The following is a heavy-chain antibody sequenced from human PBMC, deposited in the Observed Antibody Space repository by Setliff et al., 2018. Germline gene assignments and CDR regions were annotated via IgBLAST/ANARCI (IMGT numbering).Heavy chain of an antibody. Sequence: GGSLRFSCAASGFTFNKYWMTWVRQAPGKGLVWVSRIDPYGSFTAYADSVKGRFTISRDNAKDTVYLQMNSLRVDDTAVYYCARGLPGSGYSSGVLDFWGQGTMVTVSS. CDR2: IDPYGSFT. CDR3: ARGLPGSGYSSGVLDF. D-gene: IGHD3-9*01. V-gene: IGHV3-74*01. J-gene: IGHJ4*03. CDR1: GFTFNKYW.